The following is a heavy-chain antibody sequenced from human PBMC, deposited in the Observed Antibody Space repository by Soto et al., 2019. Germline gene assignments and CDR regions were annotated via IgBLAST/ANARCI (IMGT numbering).Heavy chain of an antibody. D-gene: IGHD5-18*01. Sequence: AGGSLRLSCAASGFTFSSYGMHWVRQAPGKGLEWVAVISYDGSNKYYADSVKGRFTISRDNSKNTLYLQMNSLRAEDTAVYYCAKGAGYSYGYEIDYYGMDVWGQGTTVTVSS. CDR1: GFTFSSYG. CDR2: ISYDGSNK. V-gene: IGHV3-30*18. CDR3: AKGAGYSYGYEIDYYGMDV. J-gene: IGHJ6*02.